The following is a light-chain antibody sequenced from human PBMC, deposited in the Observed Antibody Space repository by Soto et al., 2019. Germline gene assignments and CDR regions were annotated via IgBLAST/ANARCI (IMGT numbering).Light chain of an antibody. CDR2: EVS. J-gene: IGLJ1*01. CDR1: SSDVGSYNY. V-gene: IGLV2-14*01. CDR3: SSYTSSSTL. Sequence: QSALTQPASVSGSPGQSITISCTGTSSDVGSYNYVSRYQQHPGKAPKLMIYEVSNRPSGVSSRFSGSKSGNTASLTISGLQAEDEADYYCSSYTSSSTLFGTGTKLTVL.